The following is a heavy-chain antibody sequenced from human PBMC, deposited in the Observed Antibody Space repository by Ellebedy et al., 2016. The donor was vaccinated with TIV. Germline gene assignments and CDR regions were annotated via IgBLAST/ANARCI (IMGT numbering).Heavy chain of an antibody. Sequence: PGGSLRLSCAASGLTFSSHAMSWVRQAPGKGLEWVSSISGSGGNTYYADSVKGRLTISRDNSKDTLYLQVNSLRAEDTAVYYCARDPVGVGPAFDIWGQGTMVTVSS. V-gene: IGHV3-23*01. D-gene: IGHD4-23*01. CDR3: ARDPVGVGPAFDI. CDR2: ISGSGGNT. CDR1: GLTFSSHA. J-gene: IGHJ3*02.